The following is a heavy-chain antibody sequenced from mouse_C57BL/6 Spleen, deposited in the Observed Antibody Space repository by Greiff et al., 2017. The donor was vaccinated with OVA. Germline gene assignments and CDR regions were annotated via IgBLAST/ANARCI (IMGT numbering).Heavy chain of an antibody. V-gene: IGHV1-26*01. CDR1: GYTFTDYY. CDR2: INPNNGGT. D-gene: IGHD3-1*01. Sequence: VQLQQSGPELVKPGASVKISCKASGYTFTDYYMNWVKQSHGKSLEWIGDINPNNGGTSYNQKFKGKATLTVDKSSSTAYMELRSLTSEDSAVYYCARPHSSDAMDYWGQGTSVTVSS. CDR3: ARPHSSDAMDY. J-gene: IGHJ4*01.